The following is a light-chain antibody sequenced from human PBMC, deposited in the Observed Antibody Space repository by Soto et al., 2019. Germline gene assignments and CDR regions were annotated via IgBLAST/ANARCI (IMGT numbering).Light chain of an antibody. Sequence: ETVLTQSPATLSLSPGERATLSCRASQSVRSNLSWYQHKPGQAPRLLIYDASNRATGIPGRFSGSGSGTDFTLTISKLEPEDFAVYYCQQRDNWPWTFGQGAKVEIK. CDR1: QSVRSN. CDR2: DAS. V-gene: IGKV3-11*01. J-gene: IGKJ1*01. CDR3: QQRDNWPWT.